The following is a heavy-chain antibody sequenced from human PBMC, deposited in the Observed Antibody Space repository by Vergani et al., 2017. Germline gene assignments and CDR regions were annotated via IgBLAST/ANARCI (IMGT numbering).Heavy chain of an antibody. CDR3: ARGSGYDQGLDY. Sequence: VQLVESGGGVVQPGRSLRLSCAASGFTFSSYGMHWVRQAPGKGLEWVAVISYDGSNKYYADSVKGRFTISRDNSKNTLYLQMNSLRAEDTAVYYCARGSGYDQGLDYWGQGTLVTVSS. J-gene: IGHJ4*02. CDR2: ISYDGSNK. CDR1: GFTFSSYG. D-gene: IGHD5-12*01. V-gene: IGHV3-30*03.